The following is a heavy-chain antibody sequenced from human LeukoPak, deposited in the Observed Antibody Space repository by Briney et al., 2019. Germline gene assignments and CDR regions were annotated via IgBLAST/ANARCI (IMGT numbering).Heavy chain of an antibody. D-gene: IGHD6-19*01. V-gene: IGHV3-30-3*01. CDR3: ARESGAVAGPRDWFDP. Sequence: GRSLRLSCAASGFTFSTYAMDWVRQAPGKGLEWVAVISYDGSNKYYADSVKGRFTISRDNSKNTLYLQMNSLRAEDTAVYYCARESGAVAGPRDWFDPWGQGTLVTVSS. CDR2: ISYDGSNK. CDR1: GFTFSTYA. J-gene: IGHJ5*02.